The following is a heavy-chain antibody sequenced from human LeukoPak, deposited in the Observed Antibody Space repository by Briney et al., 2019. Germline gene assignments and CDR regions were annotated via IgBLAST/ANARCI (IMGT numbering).Heavy chain of an antibody. CDR2: VQGDGSDT. J-gene: IGHJ4*02. CDR3: GRHAYGGSPPLS. D-gene: IGHD3-10*01. Sequence: GGSLRLSCAASGFIFSNYGMHWVRQAPGKGLEWVAFVQGDGSDTYYADSVKGRFTISRDNSKNTVYLQMNNLRAEDTALYYCGRHAYGGSPPLSWGQGALVTVSS. CDR1: GFIFSNYG. V-gene: IGHV3-30*02.